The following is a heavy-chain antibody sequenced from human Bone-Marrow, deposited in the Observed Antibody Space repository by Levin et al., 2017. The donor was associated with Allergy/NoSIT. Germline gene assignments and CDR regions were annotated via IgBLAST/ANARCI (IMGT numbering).Heavy chain of an antibody. CDR1: GGSISSDY. Sequence: SQTLSLTCTVSGGSISSDYWSWIRQSPGKGLEWIGFIYYSGNTNYNPSLKSRVTISVDTSKNHFSLKLSSVTTADTAVYYCAREHCSSTTCYFDYWGQGTLVTVSS. D-gene: IGHD2-2*01. V-gene: IGHV4-59*01. CDR2: IYYSGNT. J-gene: IGHJ4*02. CDR3: AREHCSSTTCYFDY.